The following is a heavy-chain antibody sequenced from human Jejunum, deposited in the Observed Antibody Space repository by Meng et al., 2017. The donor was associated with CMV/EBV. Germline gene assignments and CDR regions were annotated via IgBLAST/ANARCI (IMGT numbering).Heavy chain of an antibody. CDR3: TRSYYYDRNGYFYY. Sequence: SGYTFTGYQIHWVRQAPGQGLEWMGRVDPTNGGTHYAQTFQGRVTMTTDTSISTAYMELRRLRSDDTAMYYCTRSYYYDRNGYFYYWGQGTLVTVSS. CDR1: GYTFTGYQ. J-gene: IGHJ4*02. V-gene: IGHV1-2*06. D-gene: IGHD3-22*01. CDR2: VDPTNGGT.